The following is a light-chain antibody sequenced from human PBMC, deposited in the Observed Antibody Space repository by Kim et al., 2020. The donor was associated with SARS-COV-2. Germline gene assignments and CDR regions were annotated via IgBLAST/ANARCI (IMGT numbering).Light chain of an antibody. CDR2: ENN. Sequence: KTVTLSSTRSSGSIASNYVQWYQQRPGSSPTTVIYENNQRPSGVPDRFSGSIDSASNSASLTISGLKTEDEADYYCQSYDSSNHWVFGGGTQLTVL. V-gene: IGLV6-57*01. CDR3: QSYDSSNHWV. CDR1: SGSIASNY. J-gene: IGLJ3*02.